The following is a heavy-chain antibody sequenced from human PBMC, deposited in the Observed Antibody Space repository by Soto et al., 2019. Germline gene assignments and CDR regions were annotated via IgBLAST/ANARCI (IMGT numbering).Heavy chain of an antibody. CDR1: GYTFTSYY. V-gene: IGHV1-69*04. D-gene: IGHD5-12*01. CDR3: VRDSPIGSAFSGHDDIDS. CDR2: IIPMLAIA. J-gene: IGHJ4*02. Sequence: SVKVSCKASGYTFTSYYMHWVRQAPGQGPEWMGRIIPMLAIANYAQKFQGRVTITADKSTTTAYMEVSSLRPEDTAMYYCVRDSPIGSAFSGHDDIDSWGQGTLVTVS.